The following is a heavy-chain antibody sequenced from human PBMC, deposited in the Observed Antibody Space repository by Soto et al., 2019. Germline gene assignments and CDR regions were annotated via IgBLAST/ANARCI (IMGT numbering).Heavy chain of an antibody. CDR2: ISPNRGGT. J-gene: IGHJ4*02. Sequence: ASVKVSCKASGYAFTDNYLHWVRQAPGQKLEWMGWISPNRGGTNSASKFRGRVSLTTDTSTNTAYMDLLSLTSDDTAVYFCATYYFGSGSYYRFDTWGQGTLVTVSS. V-gene: IGHV1-2*02. CDR3: ATYYFGSGSYYRFDT. D-gene: IGHD3-10*01. CDR1: GYAFTDNY.